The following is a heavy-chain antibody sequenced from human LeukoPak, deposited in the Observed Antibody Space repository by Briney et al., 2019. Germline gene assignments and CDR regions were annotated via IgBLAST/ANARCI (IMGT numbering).Heavy chain of an antibody. D-gene: IGHD2-21*01. CDR3: ARQRLDGDILGFDW. Sequence: SETLSLTCNVSGASISCHYWSWIRHPAGKSLEWSGRIHTSGSPIYNPSLSSRVTMSVDTSKGQFSLTMNSLTAADTAIYYCARQRLDGDILGFDWWGQGTQVTVSS. CDR2: IHTSGSP. CDR1: GASISCHY. V-gene: IGHV4-4*07. J-gene: IGHJ4*02.